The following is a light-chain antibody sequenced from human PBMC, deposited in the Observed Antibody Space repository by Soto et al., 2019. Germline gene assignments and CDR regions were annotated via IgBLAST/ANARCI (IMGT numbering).Light chain of an antibody. CDR3: SSYTSSSTYVV. CDR2: DVS. J-gene: IGLJ2*01. CDR1: SSDVGGYNY. Sequence: ALTQPASVSGSPGQSITLSCTGTSSDVGGYNYVSWYQQHPGKAPKLMIYDVSNRPSGVSNRFSGSKSGNTASLTISGLQAEDEADYYCSSYTSSSTYVVFGGGTKLTVL. V-gene: IGLV2-14*01.